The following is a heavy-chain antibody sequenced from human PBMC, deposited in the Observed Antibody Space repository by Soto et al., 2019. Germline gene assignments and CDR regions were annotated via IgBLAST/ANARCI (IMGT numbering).Heavy chain of an antibody. CDR1: GYSFTSYW. CDR2: IDPSDSYT. V-gene: IGHV5-10-1*01. CDR3: ARSKGYSGYDWLYYYYGMDV. Sequence: GESLKISCKGSGYSFTSYWISWVRQMPGKGLEWMGRIDPSDSYTNYSPSFQGHVTISADKSISTAYLQWSSLKASDTAMYYCARSKGYSGYDWLYYYYGMDVWGQGTMVTVSS. D-gene: IGHD5-12*01. J-gene: IGHJ6*02.